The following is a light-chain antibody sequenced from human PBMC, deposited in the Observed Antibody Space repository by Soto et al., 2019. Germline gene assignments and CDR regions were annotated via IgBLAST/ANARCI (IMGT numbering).Light chain of an antibody. CDR1: QSISTW. CDR3: QQHNSYPRT. J-gene: IGKJ1*01. V-gene: IGKV1-5*03. CDR2: TAS. Sequence: DIQMTQSPSTLSASVGDRVTITCRASQSISTWLAWYQQKPGKAPKLLIYTASNLERGVPSRFSGSGSGTEFPLTISSLQPDDFATYSCQQHNSYPRTFGEGTKVEIK.